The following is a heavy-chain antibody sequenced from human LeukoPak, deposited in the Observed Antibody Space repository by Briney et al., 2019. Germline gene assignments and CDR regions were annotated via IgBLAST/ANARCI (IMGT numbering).Heavy chain of an antibody. Sequence: ASVKVSCKTFGYTFITYDINWVRQATGQGLEWMGWMNPNTGNAGYPRKFQSRVTMTRNTSMSTAYMELSSLTSEDTAVYYCARGVRRARTEDYESSGYFPADYWGQGTLVTVSS. CDR2: MNPNTGNA. CDR1: GYTFITYD. CDR3: ARGVRRARTEDYESSGYFPADY. V-gene: IGHV1-8*01. J-gene: IGHJ4*02. D-gene: IGHD3-22*01.